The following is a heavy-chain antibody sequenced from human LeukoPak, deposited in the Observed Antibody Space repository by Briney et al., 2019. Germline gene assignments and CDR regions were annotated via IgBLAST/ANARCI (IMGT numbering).Heavy chain of an antibody. CDR3: ARVHGDSVYYYYGMDV. D-gene: IGHD4-17*01. Sequence: SQTRSLTCTVSGDSISSYYWSWIRQPPGKGLEWVGYIYHSGSTYYNPSLKSRVTISVDRSKNQFSLKLSSVTAADTAVYYCARVHGDSVYYYYGMDVWGQGTTVTVSS. CDR1: GDSISSYY. CDR2: IYHSGST. V-gene: IGHV4-30-2*01. J-gene: IGHJ6*02.